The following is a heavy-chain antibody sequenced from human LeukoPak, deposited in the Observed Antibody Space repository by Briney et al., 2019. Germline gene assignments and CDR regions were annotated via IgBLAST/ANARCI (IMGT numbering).Heavy chain of an antibody. J-gene: IGHJ1*01. CDR2: INQDGSEK. CDR3: VRESTAGYNSSWYGFRN. D-gene: IGHD6-13*01. V-gene: IGHV3-7*01. CDR1: GFTFSGYW. Sequence: GGSLRLSCAAYGFTFSGYWMSWVRQAPGKGLEWVANINQDGSEKYYVDSVKGRFTISRDNAKNSLFLQMGSLRVEDTAVYYCVRESTAGYNSSWYGFRNWGQGTLVSVSS.